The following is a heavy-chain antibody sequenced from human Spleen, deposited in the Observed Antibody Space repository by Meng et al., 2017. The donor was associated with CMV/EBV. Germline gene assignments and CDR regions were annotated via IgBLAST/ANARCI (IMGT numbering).Heavy chain of an antibody. CDR1: GGSFNKYA. D-gene: IGHD6-19*01. J-gene: IGHJ4*02. CDR2: IIPMFGTA. CDR3: ARDRQWLAREGPFDF. Sequence: SGGSFNKYAINWVRQAPGHGLEWMGGIIPMFGTANYAQKYRGRVTLTTDESTSTAYMELKSLRPDDAAVYYCARDRQWLAREGPFDFWGQGTLVTVSS. V-gene: IGHV1-69*05.